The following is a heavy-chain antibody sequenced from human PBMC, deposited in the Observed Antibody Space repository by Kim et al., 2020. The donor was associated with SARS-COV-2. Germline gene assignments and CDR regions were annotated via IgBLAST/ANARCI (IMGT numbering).Heavy chain of an antibody. J-gene: IGHJ6*02. D-gene: IGHD5-18*01. CDR2: ISGGAVNK. V-gene: IGHV3-23*01. CDR3: AKMGIMDGYNYFYYYAMDV. Sequence: GGSLRLSCVASGFTFDTYAMSWVRQAPGKGLEWVSVISGGAVNKFYADSVSGRFTISRDNSKNTLYLQMNSMRDEDTALYSCAKMGIMDGYNYFYYYAMDVWGQGNTVTVSS. CDR1: GFTFDTYA.